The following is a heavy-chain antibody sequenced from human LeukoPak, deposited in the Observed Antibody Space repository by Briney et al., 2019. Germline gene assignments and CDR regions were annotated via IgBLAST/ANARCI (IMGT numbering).Heavy chain of an antibody. CDR1: GFTFSGSA. Sequence: GGSLRLSCAASGFTFSGSAMHWVRQASGKRLEWVSSITGSGRDTYYAGSVKGRITISRDNSRNTLYMQMNSLRAEDTAVYYCANRNNYYDSKGDAFDIWGQGTMVTVSS. CDR3: ANRNNYYDSKGDAFDI. J-gene: IGHJ3*02. V-gene: IGHV3-23*01. D-gene: IGHD3-22*01. CDR2: ITGSGRDT.